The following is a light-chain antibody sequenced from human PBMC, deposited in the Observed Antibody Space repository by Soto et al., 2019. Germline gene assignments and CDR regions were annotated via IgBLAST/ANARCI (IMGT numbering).Light chain of an antibody. Sequence: EIVMTQSPATLSASPGARATLSCRASPSVISNLAWYQQKPAQAPSLLIYHASAKAIGSPAWFGGSGSGDDFTPTSSSQQSDDLAVYYCQYYSCRPFTFGPGTKVDVK. CDR3: QYYSCRPFT. CDR1: PSVISN. CDR2: HAS. V-gene: IGKV3-15*01. J-gene: IGKJ3*01.